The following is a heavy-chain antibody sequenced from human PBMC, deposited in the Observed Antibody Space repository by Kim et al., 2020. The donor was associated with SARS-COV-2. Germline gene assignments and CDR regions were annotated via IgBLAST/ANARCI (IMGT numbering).Heavy chain of an antibody. V-gene: IGHV5-51*01. J-gene: IGHJ4*02. CDR1: GYTFTSYW. D-gene: IGHD3-10*01. Sequence: GESLKISCKASGYTFTSYWIGWVRQMPGKRLESMGIIFPGDSDIRYSPSIQGQVTISVDKSINTAFLQWNSLEATDTAMYYCGRRNYGSGSYSFDYWGQGTLVTVSS. CDR2: IFPGDSDI. CDR3: GRRNYGSGSYSFDY.